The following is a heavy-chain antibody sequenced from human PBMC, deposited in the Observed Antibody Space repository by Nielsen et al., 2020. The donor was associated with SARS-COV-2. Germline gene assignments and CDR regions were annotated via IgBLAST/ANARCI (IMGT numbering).Heavy chain of an antibody. D-gene: IGHD3-9*01. V-gene: IGHV1-2*06. CDR3: ATDSIDDRLHAFDI. CDR2: INPNSGGT. Sequence: ASVKVSCKASGYTFTGYYMHWVRQAPGQGLEWMGRINPNSGGTNYAQKFQGRVTMTRDTSISTAYMELSSLRSEDTAVYYCATDSIDDRLHAFDIWGQGTMVTVSS. CDR1: GYTFTGYY. J-gene: IGHJ3*02.